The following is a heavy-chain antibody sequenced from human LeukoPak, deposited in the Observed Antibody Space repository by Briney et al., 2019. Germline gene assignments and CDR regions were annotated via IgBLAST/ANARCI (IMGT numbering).Heavy chain of an antibody. Sequence: GASVKVSCKTSGYSFTSYFIHWVRQAPGQGLEWMGGIIPIFGTANYAQKFRGRVTITADKSTRTAYMELSSLRSEDTAVYYCAREHPDYYDSSDYAFDIWGQGTMVTVSS. J-gene: IGHJ3*02. V-gene: IGHV1-69*06. CDR2: IIPIFGTA. CDR3: AREHPDYYDSSDYAFDI. CDR1: GYSFTSYF. D-gene: IGHD3-22*01.